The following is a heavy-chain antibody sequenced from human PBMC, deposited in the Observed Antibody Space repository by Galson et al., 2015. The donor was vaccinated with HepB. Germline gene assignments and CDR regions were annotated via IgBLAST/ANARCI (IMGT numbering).Heavy chain of an antibody. D-gene: IGHD2-15*01. CDR3: ARHVGESGSYGMDV. V-gene: IGHV4-39*01. J-gene: IGHJ6*02. Sequence: LSLTCAVSGASTSSNTYYWSWIRQPPGRRVEGTGSIYYTGNTYYHPSLKSRVTISLDTSKNHFSLKLRAVTAADTAVYYCARHVGESGSYGMDVWGQGTTVTVSS. CDR1: GASTSSNTYY. CDR2: IYYTGNT.